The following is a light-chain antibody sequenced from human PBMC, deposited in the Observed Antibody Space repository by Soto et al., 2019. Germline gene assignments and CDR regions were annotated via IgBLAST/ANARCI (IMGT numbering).Light chain of an antibody. V-gene: IGKV1-5*03. J-gene: IGKJ1*01. CDR2: KAS. CDR1: QSISSW. Sequence: DIQMTQSPSTLSASVGDRVTITCRASQSISSWLAWYQQKPGKAPKLLSYKASSLESGVPSRFSGSRSGKEFTLTISSLQPDDFATYFCQQDNRYSTFGQGPKVEIK. CDR3: QQDNRYST.